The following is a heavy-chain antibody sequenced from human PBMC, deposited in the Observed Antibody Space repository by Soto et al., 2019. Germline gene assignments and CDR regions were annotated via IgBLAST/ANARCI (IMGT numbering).Heavy chain of an antibody. D-gene: IGHD1-1*01. Sequence: SETLSLTCTVSGISVSTSDYYWGWVRQPPGKGLDWIGNIYYSGSTFYNPSLRSRVTLSVDTSKNQFSLRLNSVTAADTAAYFCAGLVVHAYRNSEFDYWGQGTLVTVSS. V-gene: IGHV4-39*01. CDR2: IYYSGST. CDR1: GISVSTSDYY. J-gene: IGHJ4*02. CDR3: AGLVVHAYRNSEFDY.